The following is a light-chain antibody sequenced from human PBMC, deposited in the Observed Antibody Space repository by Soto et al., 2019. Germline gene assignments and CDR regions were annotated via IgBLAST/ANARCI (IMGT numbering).Light chain of an antibody. V-gene: IGLV2-14*01. Sequence: QSALTQPASVSGSPGQSITISCTGTSSDVGGYKYVSWYQQQPGKAPKLMICEVSNRPSGVSNRFSGSKSGNTASLTISGLQGEDEADYYCTSYTSSGTYVFGSGTKLTVL. CDR1: SSDVGGYKY. J-gene: IGLJ1*01. CDR2: EVS. CDR3: TSYTSSGTYV.